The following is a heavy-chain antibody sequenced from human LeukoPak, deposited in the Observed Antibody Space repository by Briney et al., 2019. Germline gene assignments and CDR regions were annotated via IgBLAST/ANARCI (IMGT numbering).Heavy chain of an antibody. J-gene: IGHJ6*03. Sequence: PGGSLRLSCAASGFTFSSYGMHWVRQAPGKGLEWVAFIRYDGSNKYCADSVKGRFTISRDNSKHTLYLQMNSLRADDTAMYYCAKLYCGGDCYSLYYYYYMDVWGKGTTVTVSS. CDR2: IRYDGSNK. V-gene: IGHV3-30*02. CDR1: GFTFSSYG. D-gene: IGHD2-21*02. CDR3: AKLYCGGDCYSLYYYYYMDV.